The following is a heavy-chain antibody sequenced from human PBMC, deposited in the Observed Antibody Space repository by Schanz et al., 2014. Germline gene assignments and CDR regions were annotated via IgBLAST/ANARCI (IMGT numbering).Heavy chain of an antibody. Sequence: VHLEESGGGVVQPGRSLRLSCAASGFTFHTYDMHWVRQAPGKGLEWVAQISHDGHRDFYADSVKGRFTISRDNAKNSLYLQMNSLRAEDTAVYFCARDGGRDGYNLAFDVWGQGTLVTVSS. V-gene: IGHV3-30-3*01. CDR3: ARDGGRDGYNLAFDV. CDR1: GFTFHTYD. J-gene: IGHJ3*01. D-gene: IGHD5-12*01. CDR2: ISHDGHRD.